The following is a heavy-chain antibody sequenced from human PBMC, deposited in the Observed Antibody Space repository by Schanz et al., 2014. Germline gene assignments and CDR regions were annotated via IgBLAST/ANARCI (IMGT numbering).Heavy chain of an antibody. V-gene: IGHV3-30*04. CDR3: AKGQGAVINNWYFDL. CDR1: GFTFSNFA. J-gene: IGHJ2*01. CDR2: ISYDGSHK. Sequence: QVQLVESGGGVVQPGRSLRLSCAASGFTFSNFAIHWVRQAPGKGLEWVAVISYDGSHKDYADSVKGRFTISRDNSINTLSLQMNSLSADDTAVYYCAKGQGAVINNWYFDLWGRGTLVTVSS. D-gene: IGHD2-21*01.